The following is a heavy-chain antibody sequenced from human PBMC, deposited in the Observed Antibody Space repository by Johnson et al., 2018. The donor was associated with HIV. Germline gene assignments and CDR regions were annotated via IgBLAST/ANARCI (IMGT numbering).Heavy chain of an antibody. J-gene: IGHJ3*02. CDR1: GFTFSDYA. V-gene: IGHV3-30-3*01. CDR3: AKVDTAMVNAFDI. D-gene: IGHD5-18*01. CDR2: ISYDGSNK. Sequence: QVQLVESGGGVVQPGRSLRLSCAASGFTFSDYAIHWVRQAPGKGLEWVAVISYDGSNKYYADSVKGRFTISRDNAKNSLYLQMNSLIAEDTAVYYCAKVDTAMVNAFDIWGQGTMVTVSS.